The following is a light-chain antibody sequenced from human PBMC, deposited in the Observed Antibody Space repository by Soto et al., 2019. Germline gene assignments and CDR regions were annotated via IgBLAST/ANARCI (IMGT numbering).Light chain of an antibody. V-gene: IGKV1-5*03. CDR3: QQYYSYSPYT. J-gene: IGKJ2*01. CDR2: QAS. Sequence: DIQMTQSPSTLSASVGDRVTITCRSSQSISTSLAWYQFKPGKAPKLLIYQASSLESGVPLRFRGSGSGTEFTLTIRSLQPDDFAAYDCQQYYSYSPYTFGKWTNLEI. CDR1: QSISTS.